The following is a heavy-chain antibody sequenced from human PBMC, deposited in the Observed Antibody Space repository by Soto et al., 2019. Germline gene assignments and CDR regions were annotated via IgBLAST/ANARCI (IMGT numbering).Heavy chain of an antibody. D-gene: IGHD3-3*01. CDR2: IIPIFGAA. V-gene: IGHV1-69*06. J-gene: IGHJ6*02. CDR3: ASAYDFHDSHYCYSGMHV. CDR1: GGTFSSYA. Sequence: SVKVSCKASGGTFSSYAISWVRQAPGQGLEWMGGIIPIFGAANYAQKFQGRVTITADKSTSTAYMELSSLRSEDTAVYYCASAYDFHDSHYCYSGMHVWGQGTTVTVSS.